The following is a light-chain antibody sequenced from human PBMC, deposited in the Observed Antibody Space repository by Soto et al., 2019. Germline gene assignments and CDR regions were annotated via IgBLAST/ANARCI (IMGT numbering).Light chain of an antibody. V-gene: IGLV2-14*01. Sequence: QSVLTQPASVSGSPGQSITISCTGTSSDAGGYNYVSWYQQHPGKAPKLLIYEVSNRPSGVSNRFTASKSGNTASLTISGLQAEDEADYYCNSYTSSTTLVFGGGTKLTVL. J-gene: IGLJ2*01. CDR3: NSYTSSTTLV. CDR1: SSDAGGYNY. CDR2: EVS.